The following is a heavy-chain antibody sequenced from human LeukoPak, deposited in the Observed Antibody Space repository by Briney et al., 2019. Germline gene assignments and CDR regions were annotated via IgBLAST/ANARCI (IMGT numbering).Heavy chain of an antibody. CDR3: AREGTAATATSNRFGP. J-gene: IGHJ5*02. CDR2: IYPADSDT. Sequence: GEALQISCKASGYTFTAYWIAWVRQMPGKGLEWMGIIYPADSDTRYSPSFQGQVTISADESRSTAYLQWSSLKASDTATYYCAREGTAATATSNRFGPWGQGTLVTVSS. CDR1: GYTFTAYW. V-gene: IGHV5-51*01. D-gene: IGHD6-13*01.